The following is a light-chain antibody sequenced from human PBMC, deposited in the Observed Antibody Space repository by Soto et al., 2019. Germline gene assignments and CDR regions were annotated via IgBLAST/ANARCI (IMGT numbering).Light chain of an antibody. CDR3: RSTMVLLSRV. V-gene: IGLV7-43*01. CDR1: TGAVTSGYY. CDR2: STI. Sequence: QAVVTQEPSLTVSPGGTVTLTCTSSTGAVTSGYYPNWFQQKPGQAPRALIYSTINKHSWTPARFSGSLLGGKAALTLSGVQPEDEAEYYCRSTMVLLSRVFGGGTQLTVL. J-gene: IGLJ3*02.